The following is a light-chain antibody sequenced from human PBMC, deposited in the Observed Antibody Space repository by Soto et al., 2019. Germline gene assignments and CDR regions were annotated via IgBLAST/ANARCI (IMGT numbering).Light chain of an antibody. Sequence: DIQMTQSPSTLSASVGDRVTITCRASQSITKWLAWYQLKPGKAPKLLIYHASTLGSGVPSRFAGSGSEKEFALTISSLRTDDFATYICQDYDFDRAFGRGTKVDIK. CDR3: QDYDFDRA. J-gene: IGKJ1*01. CDR1: QSITKW. CDR2: HAS. V-gene: IGKV1-5*01.